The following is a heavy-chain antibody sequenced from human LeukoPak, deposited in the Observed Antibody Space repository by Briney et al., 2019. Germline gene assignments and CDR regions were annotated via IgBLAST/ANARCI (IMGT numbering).Heavy chain of an antibody. V-gene: IGHV3-23*01. D-gene: IGHD1-14*01. CDR2: ISGSGSHT. J-gene: IGHJ6*03. CDR3: AKNGEPYYYMDV. CDR1: GFTFSSYA. Sequence: GGSLRLSCAASGFTFSSYAMSWVRQAPGKGLEWVSAISGSGSHTWYADYVKGRLTTSRDNSKKTLYLQINSLGAEDTAVYYCAKNGEPYYYMDVWGKGTTVTVSS.